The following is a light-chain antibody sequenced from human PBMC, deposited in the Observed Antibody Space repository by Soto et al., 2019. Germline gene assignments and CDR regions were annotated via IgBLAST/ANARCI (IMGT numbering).Light chain of an antibody. CDR1: QSVSSN. J-gene: IGKJ1*01. CDR2: GAS. V-gene: IGKV3-15*01. Sequence: EIVMTQSPATLSVSPGERATLSCRASQSVSSNLAWYQQKRGQGPRLLIYGASTRATGIPARFSGSGSGTEFTLTISRLQSEDFAVYYCHQYNNWPLWTFGQGTKVEIK. CDR3: HQYNNWPLWT.